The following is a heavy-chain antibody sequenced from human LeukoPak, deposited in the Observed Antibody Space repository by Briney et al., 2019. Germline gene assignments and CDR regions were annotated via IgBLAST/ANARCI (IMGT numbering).Heavy chain of an antibody. D-gene: IGHD3-10*01. V-gene: IGHV4-39*02. Sequence: SETLSLTCTVSGGSISSYYWSWIRQPPGKGLEWIGSIYYSGSTYYNPSLKSRATISVDTSNYHFSLNLSSVTAADTAVYYCARDLYYYGSGSYYASYYYYYYMDVWGKGTTVTISS. J-gene: IGHJ6*03. CDR1: GGSISSYY. CDR3: ARDLYYYGSGSYYASYYYYYYMDV. CDR2: IYYSGST.